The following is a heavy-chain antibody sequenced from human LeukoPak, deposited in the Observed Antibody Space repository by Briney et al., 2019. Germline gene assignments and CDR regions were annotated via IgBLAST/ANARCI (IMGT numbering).Heavy chain of an antibody. CDR3: ARVGGATNLRPWWFDP. V-gene: IGHV4-39*07. CDR2: IYYGGST. D-gene: IGHD5-12*01. Sequence: SETLSLTCTVSGGSISSSSYYWGWIRQPPGKGLEWIGSIYYGGSTYYNPSLKSRVTISVDTSKNQFSLKLSSVTAADTAVYYCARVGGATNLRPWWFDPWGQGTLVTVSS. CDR1: GGSISSSSYY. J-gene: IGHJ5*02.